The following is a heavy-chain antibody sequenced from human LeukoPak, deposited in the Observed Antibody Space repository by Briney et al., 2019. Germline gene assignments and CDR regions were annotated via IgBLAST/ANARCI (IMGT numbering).Heavy chain of an antibody. Sequence: GASVKVSCKASGYTFTSYDISWVRQATGQGLEWLGWLNPNSGYTGSAQRFQGRLTMTRDTSMSTVYMELSSLTSEDTAVYYCVRVRGSIDYWGQGTLVTVSS. V-gene: IGHV1-8*01. CDR3: VRVRGSIDY. CDR2: LNPNSGYT. D-gene: IGHD3-10*01. J-gene: IGHJ4*02. CDR1: GYTFTSYD.